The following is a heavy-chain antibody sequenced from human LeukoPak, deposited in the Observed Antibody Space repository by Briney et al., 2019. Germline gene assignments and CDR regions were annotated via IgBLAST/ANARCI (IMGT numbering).Heavy chain of an antibody. CDR1: GYTFTSYG. CDR2: IIPILGIA. V-gene: IGHV1-69*04. J-gene: IGHJ4*02. D-gene: IGHD3-22*01. Sequence: SVKVSCKASGYTFTSYGISWVRQAPGQGLEWMGRIIPILGIANYAQKFQGRVTITADKSTSTAYMELSSLRSEDTAVYYCARDPNYYDSSGYYPDYWGQGTLVTVSS. CDR3: ARDPNYYDSSGYYPDY.